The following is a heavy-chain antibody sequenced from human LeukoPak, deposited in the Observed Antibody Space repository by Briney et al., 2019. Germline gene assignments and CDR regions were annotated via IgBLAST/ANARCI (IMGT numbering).Heavy chain of an antibody. J-gene: IGHJ4*02. Sequence: GDSLRLSCAASGFTFTKYWMTWVRQAPGKGLEWVGNIKQDGSDKNYMDSVKGGFTISRDNTKNSVYLQMSSLRAEDTAVYYCAREVWGPEYWGQGTLVTVSS. D-gene: IGHD1-14*01. CDR1: GFTFTKYW. CDR3: AREVWGPEY. CDR2: IKQDGSDK. V-gene: IGHV3-7*01.